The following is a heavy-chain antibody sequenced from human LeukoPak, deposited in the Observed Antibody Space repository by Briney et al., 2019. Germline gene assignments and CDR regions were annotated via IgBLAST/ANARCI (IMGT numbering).Heavy chain of an antibody. J-gene: IGHJ4*02. D-gene: IGHD5-24*01. CDR3: ARDSVRDGYNTRDFDY. V-gene: IGHV3-48*03. CDR1: GFTFSSYE. Sequence: PVGSLRLSCAASGFTFSSYEMNWVRQAPGKGLEWVSYISSSGSTIYYADSVKGRFTISRDNAKNSLYLQMNSLRAEDTAVYYCARDSVRDGYNTRDFDYWGRGTLVTVSS. CDR2: ISSSGSTI.